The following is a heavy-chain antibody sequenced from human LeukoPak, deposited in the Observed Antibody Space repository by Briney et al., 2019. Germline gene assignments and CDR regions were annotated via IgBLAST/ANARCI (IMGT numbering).Heavy chain of an antibody. J-gene: IGHJ3*02. D-gene: IGHD3-9*01. CDR3: ARWVRYFDWLPYDAFHI. CDR1: GGSFSGYY. CDR2: INHSGST. V-gene: IGHV4-34*01. Sequence: SETLSLTCAVYGGSFSGYYWSWIRQPPGKGLEGIGEINHSGSTNYNPSLKSRVTISVDTSKNQFSLKLSSVTAADTAVYYCARWVRYFDWLPYDAFHIWGQGTMVTVSS.